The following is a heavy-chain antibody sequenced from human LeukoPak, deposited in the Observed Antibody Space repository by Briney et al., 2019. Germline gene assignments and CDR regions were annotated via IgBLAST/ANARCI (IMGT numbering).Heavy chain of an antibody. CDR2: ITDSGNNM. V-gene: IGHV3-11*01. D-gene: IGHD3-22*01. CDR3: ARDSSSGYYYWFDP. J-gene: IGHJ5*02. CDR1: GFTFSDYS. Sequence: GGSLRLSCTASGFTFSDYSMAWLRQAPGKGLEWVSYITDSGNNMYYADSVKGRFTISRDNAKNSLYLQMNSLRAEDSAVYYCARDSSSGYYYWFDPWGQGTLVIVSS.